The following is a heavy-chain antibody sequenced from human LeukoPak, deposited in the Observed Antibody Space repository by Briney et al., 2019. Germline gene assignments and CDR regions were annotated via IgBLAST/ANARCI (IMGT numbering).Heavy chain of an antibody. V-gene: IGHV6-1*01. CDR1: GDSVSSNSAA. CDR2: TYYRSKWYN. D-gene: IGHD2-8*01. J-gene: IGHJ4*02. Sequence: SQTLSLTCAISGDSVSSNSAAWNWIRQSPSRGLEWLGRTYYRSKWYNDYAVSVKSRITINPDTSKNQFSLRLNSVTPEDTAVYYCARAIGYCTNGVCSPFDYWGQGTLVTVSS. CDR3: ARAIGYCTNGVCSPFDY.